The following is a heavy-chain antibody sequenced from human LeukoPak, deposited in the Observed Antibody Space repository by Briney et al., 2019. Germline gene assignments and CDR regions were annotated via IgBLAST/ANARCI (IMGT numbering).Heavy chain of an antibody. J-gene: IGHJ5*02. CDR3: ARDHSA. V-gene: IGHV3-23*01. Sequence: GGSLRLSCAASGFTFSNYAMSWVRQAPAKGLEWVSALSSSGGDTFYADSVKGRFTISRDNSKNTLYLQMNSLRAEDTAVYYCARDHSAWGQGTLVTVSS. D-gene: IGHD2-21*01. CDR1: GFTFSNYA. CDR2: LSSSGGDT.